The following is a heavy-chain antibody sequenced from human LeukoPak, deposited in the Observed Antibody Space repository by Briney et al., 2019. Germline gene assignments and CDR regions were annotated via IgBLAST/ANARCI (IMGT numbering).Heavy chain of an antibody. CDR2: IYYSGST. CDR3: ARHSGYSYGYAYYYYYMDV. Sequence: SETLSLTCTVSGGSISSYYWSWIRQPPGKGLEWIGYIYYSGSTNYNPSLKSRVTISVDTSKNQFSLKLSSVTAADTAVYYCARHSGYSYGYAYYYYYMDVWGKGTTVTVSS. CDR1: GGSISSYY. V-gene: IGHV4-59*08. D-gene: IGHD5-18*01. J-gene: IGHJ6*03.